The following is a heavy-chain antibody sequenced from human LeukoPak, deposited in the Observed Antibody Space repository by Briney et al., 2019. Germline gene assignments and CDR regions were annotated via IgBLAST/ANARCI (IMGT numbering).Heavy chain of an antibody. Sequence: PSETLSLTCTVSGYSISSGYYWGWIRQPPGKGLEWIGEINHSGSTNYNPSLKSRVTISVDTSKNQFSLKLSSVTAADTAVYYCARLRTISSYYYYYYMDVWGKGTTVTISS. CDR1: GYSISSGYY. V-gene: IGHV4-38-2*02. CDR3: ARLRTISSYYYYYYMDV. J-gene: IGHJ6*03. CDR2: INHSGST. D-gene: IGHD3-3*01.